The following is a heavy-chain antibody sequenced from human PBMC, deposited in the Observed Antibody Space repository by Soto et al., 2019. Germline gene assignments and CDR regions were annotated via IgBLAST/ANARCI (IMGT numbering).Heavy chain of an antibody. J-gene: IGHJ5*02. Sequence: SETLSLTCTVSGGSISISSYYWGCIRQPPGKGLGWIGSIYYSGSTYYNPSLKSRVTISVDTSKNQFSLKLSSVTAADTAVYYCARQIAAAGRFDPWGQGTLVTVSS. CDR2: IYYSGST. CDR3: ARQIAAAGRFDP. CDR1: GGSISISSYY. D-gene: IGHD6-13*01. V-gene: IGHV4-39*01.